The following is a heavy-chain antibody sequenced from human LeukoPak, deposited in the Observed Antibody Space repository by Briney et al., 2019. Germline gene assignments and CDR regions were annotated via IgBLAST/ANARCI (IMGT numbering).Heavy chain of an antibody. Sequence: GRSLRLSSAPSRFTFSSDTMNWVRHTPRKGLEWVSSISSTRSYIYYADSVKGRFTISRDNAKNSLYLQMNSLRAEDTAVYYCARDRRSDYYDSSGYYGDAFDIWGQGTMVTVSS. J-gene: IGHJ3*02. CDR2: ISSTRSYI. CDR1: RFTFSSDT. CDR3: ARDRRSDYYDSSGYYGDAFDI. D-gene: IGHD3-22*01. V-gene: IGHV3-21*01.